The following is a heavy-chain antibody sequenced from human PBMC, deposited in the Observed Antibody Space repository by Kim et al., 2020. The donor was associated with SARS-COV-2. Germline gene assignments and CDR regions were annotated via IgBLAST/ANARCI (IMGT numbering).Heavy chain of an antibody. CDR3: TKDPDSTSTEGGYFDY. D-gene: IGHD6-6*01. J-gene: IGHJ4*02. CDR1: GFTSDNYA. CDR2: INWNSGRI. V-gene: IGHV3-9*02. Sequence: GGSLRLSCAASGFTSDNYAMHWVRQAPGKGLEWVSGINWNSGRIDYADSVKGRFTISRDNAKSSLYLQMNSLRTEDTALYYCTKDPDSTSTEGGYFDYWGQGTLVTVSS.